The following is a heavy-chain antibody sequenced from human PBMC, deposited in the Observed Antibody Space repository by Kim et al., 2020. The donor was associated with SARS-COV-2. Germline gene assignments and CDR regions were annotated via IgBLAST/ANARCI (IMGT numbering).Heavy chain of an antibody. J-gene: IGHJ1*01. CDR1: GDTFTSD. CDR2: MNPNSVNT. V-gene: IGHV1-8*01. Sequence: ASVKVSCKASGDTFTSDFNWLRQAPGQVLVWMVWMNPNSVNTAYAQKYQGRVTMTRSTSVSRAYMELSSLRSDDTTVYYYARSSVGQSCTCGSCYHFDMWGQGTLVTVSS. D-gene: IGHD2-15*01. CDR3: ARSSVGQSCTCGSCYHFDM.